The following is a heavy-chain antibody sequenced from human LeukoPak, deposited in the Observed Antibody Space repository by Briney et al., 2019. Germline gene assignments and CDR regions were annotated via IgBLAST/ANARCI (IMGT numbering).Heavy chain of an antibody. Sequence: SETLSLTCTVSGGSISSSSYSWGWIRQPPGKGLEWIGSIYYSGSTYYNPSLRSRVTISVDTSKNQFSLKLSSVTAADTAVYYCARLGAAAGSGGYWFDPWGQGTLVTVSS. V-gene: IGHV4-39*01. CDR2: IYYSGST. D-gene: IGHD6-13*01. CDR1: GGSISSSSYS. CDR3: ARLGAAAGSGGYWFDP. J-gene: IGHJ5*02.